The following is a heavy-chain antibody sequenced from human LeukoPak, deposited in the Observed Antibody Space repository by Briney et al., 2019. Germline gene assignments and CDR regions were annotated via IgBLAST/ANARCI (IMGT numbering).Heavy chain of an antibody. CDR3: ARGSGWYNVYGY. CDR2: FYYSGST. J-gene: IGHJ4*02. D-gene: IGHD6-19*01. V-gene: IGHV4-39*01. CDR1: GGPIRSSSYY. Sequence: SETLSLICTVSGGPIRSSSYYWGWIRQPPGKGLEWNGRFYYSGSTYYNPSLKSRVTISVDTSKNQFSLKLSSVTAADTAVYYCARGSGWYNVYGYWGQGTLVTVSS.